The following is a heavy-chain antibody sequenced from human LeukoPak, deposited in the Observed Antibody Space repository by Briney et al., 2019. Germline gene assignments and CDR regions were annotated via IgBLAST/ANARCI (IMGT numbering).Heavy chain of an antibody. D-gene: IGHD3-10*01. J-gene: IGHJ6*03. CDR2: ISSSSSTI. Sequence: GWALRLSCAGSGCTFISYIMNGLRQAPAKGREGVAYISSSSSTIYYADSVKGRFTISRDNAKNSMYLQMNSLSAEDTAVYSCESDLSRYYYGSAYYYMGVWGQGTTVTVSS. V-gene: IGHV3-48*01. CDR1: GCTFISYI. CDR3: ESDLSRYYYGSAYYYMGV.